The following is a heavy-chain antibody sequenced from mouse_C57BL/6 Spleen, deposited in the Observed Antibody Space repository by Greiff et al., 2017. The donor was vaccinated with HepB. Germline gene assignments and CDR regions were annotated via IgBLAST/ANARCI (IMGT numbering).Heavy chain of an antibody. CDR2: IDPSDSYT. CDR3: ARLPLYGNYYAMDF. Sequence: QVQLQQPGAELVKPGASVKLSCKASGYTFTSYWMQWVKQRPGQGLEWIGEIDPSDSYTNYNQKFKGKATLTVDTSSSTAYMQLSSLTSEDSAVYYCARLPLYGNYYAMDFWGQGTSVTVSS. D-gene: IGHD2-1*01. V-gene: IGHV1-50*01. CDR1: GYTFTSYW. J-gene: IGHJ4*01.